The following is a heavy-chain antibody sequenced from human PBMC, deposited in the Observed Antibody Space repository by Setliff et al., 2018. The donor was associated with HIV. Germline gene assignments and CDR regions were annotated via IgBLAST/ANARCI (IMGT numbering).Heavy chain of an antibody. CDR3: ARRASKASLDY. Sequence: PGESLTISCKGSGYTFTSYWIGWVRQMPGKGLEWMGITYPGDSDTRYSPSFQGRVTISADKSINTAYLQWSSLQASDTAMYYCARRASKASLDYWGQGTPVTVSS. CDR2: TYPGDSDT. CDR1: GYTFTSYW. V-gene: IGHV5-51*01. J-gene: IGHJ4*02.